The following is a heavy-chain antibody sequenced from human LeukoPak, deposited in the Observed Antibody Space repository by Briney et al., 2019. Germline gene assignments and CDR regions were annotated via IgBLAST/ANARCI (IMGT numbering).Heavy chain of an antibody. Sequence: ASVKVSCKASGYTFTMFGISWVRQAPGQGLEWMGWISAYNGDTKYAQKFQGRVTMTTGTSTSTAYIEVRSLRSDDTAVYYCARASQRLGDSDYWGQGTLVTVSS. J-gene: IGHJ4*02. CDR1: GYTFTMFG. D-gene: IGHD6-25*01. V-gene: IGHV1-18*01. CDR3: ARASQRLGDSDY. CDR2: ISAYNGDT.